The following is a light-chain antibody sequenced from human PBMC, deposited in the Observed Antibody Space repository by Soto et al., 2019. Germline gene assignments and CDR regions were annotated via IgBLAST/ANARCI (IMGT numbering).Light chain of an antibody. V-gene: IGKV3-15*01. CDR1: QSIRTN. CDR2: ASF. Sequence: EIVLTQSPATLSVSPGERITLSCRASQSIRTNLAWYQQKPGQAPRLLIYASFIRAPGTPDRFSGSGSGTEFSLTISSLQSEDFAVYFCQQYYDWPPEVTFGPGTKVDIK. J-gene: IGKJ3*01. CDR3: QQYYDWPPEVT.